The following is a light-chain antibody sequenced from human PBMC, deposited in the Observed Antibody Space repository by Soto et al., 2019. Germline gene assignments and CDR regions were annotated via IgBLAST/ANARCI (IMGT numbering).Light chain of an antibody. CDR2: EAS. Sequence: IQLTQSPSSLSASLGDRVTITCRASQDISHYVAWYQQKPGKAPKVLIYEASTLQSGVPSRFSGSGSGTDFTLTISSLQPEDFATYYCQQVKNNLPLTCGGGTKVDI. V-gene: IGKV1-9*01. J-gene: IGKJ4*01. CDR3: QQVKNNLPLT. CDR1: QDISHY.